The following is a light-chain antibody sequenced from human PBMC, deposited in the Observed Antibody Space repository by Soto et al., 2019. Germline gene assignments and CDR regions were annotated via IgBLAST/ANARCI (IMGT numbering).Light chain of an antibody. CDR1: QSISSW. CDR2: KAS. CDR3: QQYKSYPWT. J-gene: IGKJ1*01. V-gene: IGKV1-5*03. Sequence: DIQMTQSPSTLSASVGDRVTITCRASQSISSWLAWFQQKPGKAPNLLIYKASSLESGVPSRFSGSGSGTEFTLTISSLQPDDFATYYCQQYKSYPWTFGQGIKVEMK.